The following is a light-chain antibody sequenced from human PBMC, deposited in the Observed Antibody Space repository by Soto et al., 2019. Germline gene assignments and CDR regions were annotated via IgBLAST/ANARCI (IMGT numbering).Light chain of an antibody. Sequence: EIVLTQSPGTLSLSPGERATLSCRASQSVSSNYLAWYQQKPGQAPRLLIYGASSRATGIPDRFSGSGSGTDFTLTISRLEPEDIAVYYCQQYGDSPITFGQETRLEMK. CDR3: QQYGDSPIT. V-gene: IGKV3-20*01. CDR1: QSVSSNY. CDR2: GAS. J-gene: IGKJ5*01.